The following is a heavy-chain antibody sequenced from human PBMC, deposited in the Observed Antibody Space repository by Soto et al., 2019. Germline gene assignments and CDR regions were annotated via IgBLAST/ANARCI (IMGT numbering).Heavy chain of an antibody. V-gene: IGHV4-59*12. Sequence: SETLSLTCTVSGGSIDSYYWTWIRQPPGKGLEWIGYVNYTGTTTYSPSLKSRVTISVDTSKNQISLKLTSVTAADTAVYYCARDKITGLFDYWGQGTLVTVSS. D-gene: IGHD2-8*02. J-gene: IGHJ4*02. CDR2: VNYTGTT. CDR1: GGSIDSYY. CDR3: ARDKITGLFDY.